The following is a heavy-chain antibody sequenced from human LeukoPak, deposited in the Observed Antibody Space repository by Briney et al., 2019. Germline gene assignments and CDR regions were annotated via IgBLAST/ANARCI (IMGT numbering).Heavy chain of an antibody. V-gene: IGHV4-39*07. J-gene: IGHJ4*02. Sequence: SETLSLTCTVSGGSISSSSYYWGWIRQPPGKGLEWIGSIYYSGSTYYNPSLKSRVTISVDTSKNQFSLKLSSVTAADTAVYYCARRERYFDWSQHRYWGQGTLVTVSS. CDR3: ARRERYFDWSQHRY. D-gene: IGHD3-9*01. CDR1: GGSISSSSYY. CDR2: IYYSGST.